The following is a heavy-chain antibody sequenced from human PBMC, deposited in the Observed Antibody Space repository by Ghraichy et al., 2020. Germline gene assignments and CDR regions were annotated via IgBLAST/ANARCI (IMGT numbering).Heavy chain of an antibody. V-gene: IGHV3-30*03. D-gene: IGHD6-13*01. J-gene: IGHJ1*01. CDR1: GFTFSSYG. CDR2: LSYDGSNK. CDR3: ARPVATAGTEYFQH. Sequence: LSLTCAASGFTFSSYGMHWVRQAPGKGLEWVAFLSYDGSNKYYADSVKGRFTISRDTSKNTVHLQMNSLRVDDTAVYYCARPVATAGTEYFQHWGQGTLVTVSS.